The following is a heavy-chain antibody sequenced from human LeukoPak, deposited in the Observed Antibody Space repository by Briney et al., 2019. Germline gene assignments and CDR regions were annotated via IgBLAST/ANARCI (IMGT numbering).Heavy chain of an antibody. V-gene: IGHV4-61*02. CDR1: GGSISSISYY. CDR3: ARSGGPDYYDSSAFDI. CDR2: IYSSGST. Sequence: PSQTLSLTCTVSGGSISSISYYWSWIRQPAGKGLEWIGRIYSSGSTHYNPSLKSRVTISLDTSKNQFSLKLSSVTAADTAVFYCARSGGPDYYDSSAFDIWGQGTMVTVSS. J-gene: IGHJ3*02. D-gene: IGHD3-22*01.